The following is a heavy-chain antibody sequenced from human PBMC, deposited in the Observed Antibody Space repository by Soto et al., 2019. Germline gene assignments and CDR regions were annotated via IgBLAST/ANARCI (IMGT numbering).Heavy chain of an antibody. CDR2: INTYKGNT. D-gene: IGHD2-15*01. Sequence: QVPLVQSGAEVKKPGAGVKFSCKASGYTFTNYGVSWVRQAAGQGLEWMGWINTYKGNTNYAQKFQGRVTMTTDTSTSTAYMELRSLRSDDTAIYYCAKVQEKWSKFFDYWGQGTLVTVSS. J-gene: IGHJ4*02. V-gene: IGHV1-18*01. CDR3: AKVQEKWSKFFDY. CDR1: GYTFTNYG.